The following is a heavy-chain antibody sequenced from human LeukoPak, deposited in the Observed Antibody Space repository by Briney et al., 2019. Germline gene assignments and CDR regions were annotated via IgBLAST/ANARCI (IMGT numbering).Heavy chain of an antibody. V-gene: IGHV1-18*01. Sequence: ASVKVSCKASGGTFSSYAISWVRQAPGQGLEWMGWISTYNDNTDYAQKLQGRVTMTTDTSTNTAYMELRSLRSDDTAVYYCARVLLWFGELGVGFDYWGQGTLVTVSS. CDR3: ARVLLWFGELGVGFDY. CDR2: ISTYNDNT. D-gene: IGHD3-10*01. J-gene: IGHJ4*02. CDR1: GGTFSSYA.